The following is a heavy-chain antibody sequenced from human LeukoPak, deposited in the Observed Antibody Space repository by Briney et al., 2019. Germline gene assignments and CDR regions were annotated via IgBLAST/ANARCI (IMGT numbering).Heavy chain of an antibody. CDR2: INPSGGST. Sequence: GASVKVSCKASGYTFTNYYMHWVRQAPGQGLEWMGMINPSGGSTSYAQKFQGRVTMTRDTSTSTVYMELSSLRSEDTAVYYCAREHLVTFDYWGQGTLVTVSS. D-gene: IGHD6-13*01. V-gene: IGHV1-46*01. CDR1: GYTFTNYY. J-gene: IGHJ4*02. CDR3: AREHLVTFDY.